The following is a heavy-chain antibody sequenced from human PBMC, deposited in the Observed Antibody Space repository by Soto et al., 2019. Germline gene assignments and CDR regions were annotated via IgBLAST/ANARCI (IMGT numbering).Heavy chain of an antibody. Sequence: SVKVSCKASGGTFSSYAISWVRQAPGQGLEWMGGIIPIFGTANYAQKFQGRVTITADESTSTAYMELSSLRSEDTAVYYCAREYFYYDSSGPRDAFDIWGQGTMVTVSS. CDR2: IIPIFGTA. CDR3: AREYFYYDSSGPRDAFDI. V-gene: IGHV1-69*13. CDR1: GGTFSSYA. D-gene: IGHD3-22*01. J-gene: IGHJ3*02.